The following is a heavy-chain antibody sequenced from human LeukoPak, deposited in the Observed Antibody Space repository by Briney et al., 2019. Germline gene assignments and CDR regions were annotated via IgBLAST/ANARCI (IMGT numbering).Heavy chain of an antibody. V-gene: IGHV1-2*02. CDR2: INPNSGGT. CDR3: ARDRCKYSSSSCYYYYGMDV. D-gene: IGHD6-6*01. Sequence: PWASVKVSCKASGYTFTGYYMHWVRQAPGQGLEWMGWINPNSGGTNYAQKFQGRVTMTRDTSISTAYMELSRLRSDDTAVCYCARDRCKYSSSSCYYYYGMDVWGQGTTVTVSS. CDR1: GYTFTGYY. J-gene: IGHJ6*02.